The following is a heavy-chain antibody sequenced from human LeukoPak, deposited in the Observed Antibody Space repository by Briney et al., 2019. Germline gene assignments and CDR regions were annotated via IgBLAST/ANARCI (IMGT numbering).Heavy chain of an antibody. CDR1: GYTFTGYY. CDR2: INPDSGGT. V-gene: IGHV1-2*02. J-gene: IGHJ4*02. Sequence: GASVKVSCKASGYTFTGYYMHWVRQAPGQGLEWMGWINPDSGGTNNAQKFQGRVTMTRDTSISTAYMELSRLRSDDTAVYYCARDREWELQTFDYWGQGTLVTVSS. D-gene: IGHD1-26*01. CDR3: ARDREWELQTFDY.